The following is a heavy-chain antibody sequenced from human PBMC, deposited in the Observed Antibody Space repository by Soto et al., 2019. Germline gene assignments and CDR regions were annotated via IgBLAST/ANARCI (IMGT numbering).Heavy chain of an antibody. J-gene: IGHJ4*02. CDR3: EKQTAGYYDPTRVPFDK. D-gene: IGHD5-12*01. CDR2: ISGNGDRA. V-gene: IGHV3-23*02. Sequence: EVYLLESGGGLVQPGGSLILSCEVSGFTFTLHSMTWVRQHPGKWLQWVASISGNGDRAFYGDSVKGRIIVSRDNSKKTRSLKLNRLREDDTVVYYCEKQTAGYYDPTRVPFDKWGQGTLVTVTS. CDR1: GFTFTLHS.